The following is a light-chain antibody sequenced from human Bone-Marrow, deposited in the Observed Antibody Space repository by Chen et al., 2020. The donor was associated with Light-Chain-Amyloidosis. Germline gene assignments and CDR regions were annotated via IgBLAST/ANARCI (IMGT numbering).Light chain of an antibody. V-gene: IGKV1-27*01. J-gene: IGKJ4*01. CDR3: QKYNNVPLT. Sequence: DIQMTQSPSSLSASVGDRVTITCRAIQDISHYLAWYQQKPGKPPKQLIYAASTLQSGVPSRFSGSRSGTDFSLIISSLQPEDVATYYCQKYNNVPLTFGGGTKVEIQ. CDR1: QDISHY. CDR2: AAS.